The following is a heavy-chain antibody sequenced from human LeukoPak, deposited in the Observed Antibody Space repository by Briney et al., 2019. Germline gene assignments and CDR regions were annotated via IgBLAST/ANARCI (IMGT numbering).Heavy chain of an antibody. V-gene: IGHV3-7*02. CDR2: IKQDGSAK. D-gene: IGHD5-24*01. CDR3: ASGRDGYNYFDS. Sequence: PGGSLRLSCAASGFTLFNYWMSWVRQAPGKGLEWVANIKQDGSAKCYADSVRGRFTISRDSAKDSLYLHMNSLRAEDTAVYYCASGRDGYNYFDSWGQGILVTVSS. J-gene: IGHJ4*02. CDR1: GFTLFNYW.